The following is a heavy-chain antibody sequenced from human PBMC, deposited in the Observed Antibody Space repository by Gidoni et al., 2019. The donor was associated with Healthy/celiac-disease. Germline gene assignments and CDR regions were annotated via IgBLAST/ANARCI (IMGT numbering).Heavy chain of an antibody. J-gene: IGHJ4*02. Sequence: QVQLQQWGAGLLKPSETLSLTCAVYGGSFSGYYWSWIRQPPGKGLEWIGEINHSGSTTYNPSLKSRVTISVDTSKNQFSRKLSSVTAADTAVYYCARGRIAARRGIDYWGQGTLVTVSS. CDR1: GGSFSGYY. CDR2: INHSGST. V-gene: IGHV4-34*01. CDR3: ARGRIAARRGIDY. D-gene: IGHD6-6*01.